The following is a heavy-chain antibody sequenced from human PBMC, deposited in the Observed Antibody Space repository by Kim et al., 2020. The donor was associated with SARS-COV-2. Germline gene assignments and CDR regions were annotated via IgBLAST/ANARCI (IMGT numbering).Heavy chain of an antibody. CDR1: GFTFSSYA. CDR2: ISYDGSNK. V-gene: IGHV3-30-3*01. Sequence: GGSLRLSCAASGFTFSSYAMHWVRQAPGKGLEWVAVISYDGSNKYYADSVKGRFTISRDNSKNTLYLQMNSLRAEDTAVYYCARGAVGYYGMDVWGQGTTVTVSS. CDR3: ARGAVGYYGMDV. J-gene: IGHJ6*02.